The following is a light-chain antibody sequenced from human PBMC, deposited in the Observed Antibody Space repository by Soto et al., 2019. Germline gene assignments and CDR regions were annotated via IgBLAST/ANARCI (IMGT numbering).Light chain of an antibody. V-gene: IGKV3-11*01. CDR3: QERSSWPS. Sequence: DIVLTQSPATLSLSPGERATLSCRASQSVSNYLAWYQQQPGQAPRLIIYDAPIRATGIPAKFSGSGSGTDCTLAMRSLEPEDFAAYYCQERSSWPSFGPGTKVDIK. CDR1: QSVSNY. CDR2: DAP. J-gene: IGKJ3*01.